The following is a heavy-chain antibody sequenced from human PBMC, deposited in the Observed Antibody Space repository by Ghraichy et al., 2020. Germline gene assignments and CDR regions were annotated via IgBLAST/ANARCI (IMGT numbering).Heavy chain of an antibody. CDR3: VGAGDYSEP. V-gene: IGHV3-66*01. CDR1: GFSVNTNH. Sequence: GGSLRLSCTVSGFSVNTNHLTWVRQVPGKGLECVSVFYGGGNRYYADSVKGRFTVSRDNSKNTVYLQMSSMRSDDSAIYYCVGAGDYSEPWGQGTLVTVSS. D-gene: IGHD3-10*01. CDR2: FYGGGNR. J-gene: IGHJ5*02.